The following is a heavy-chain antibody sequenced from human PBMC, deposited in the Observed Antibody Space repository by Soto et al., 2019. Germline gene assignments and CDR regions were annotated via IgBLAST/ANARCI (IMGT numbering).Heavy chain of an antibody. CDR2: ISGSAGST. Sequence: EVQLLESGGGLVQPGGSLRLSCAASGFTFTTYAMSWVRQAPGKGLEWVSAISGSAGSTYYADSVKARFTISRDNSKNTLYLQMNSLRAEDTAVYYCAKNWDTTFSSSSHWGQGTLVSVSS. CDR3: AKNWDTTFSSSSH. D-gene: IGHD6-6*01. CDR1: GFTFTTYA. J-gene: IGHJ4*02. V-gene: IGHV3-23*01.